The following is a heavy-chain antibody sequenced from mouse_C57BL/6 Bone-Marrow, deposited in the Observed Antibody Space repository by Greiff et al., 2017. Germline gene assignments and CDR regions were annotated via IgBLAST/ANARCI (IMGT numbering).Heavy chain of an antibody. CDR3: ARDGYFDY. Sequence: EVQLQESEGGLVQPGSSMKLSCTASGFTFSDYYMAWVRQVPEKGLEWVANINYDGSSTYYLDSLKSRFIISRDNAKNILYLQMSSLKSEDTATYYCARDGYFDYWGQGTTLTVSS. D-gene: IGHD2-2*01. J-gene: IGHJ2*01. CDR1: GFTFSDYY. V-gene: IGHV5-16*01. CDR2: INYDGSST.